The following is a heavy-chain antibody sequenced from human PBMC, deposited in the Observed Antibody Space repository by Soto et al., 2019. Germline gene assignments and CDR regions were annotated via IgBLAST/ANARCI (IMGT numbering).Heavy chain of an antibody. CDR1: VFTVSSNY. CDR3: AREAGRAVAGTEI. CDR2: IYSGGST. D-gene: IGHD6-19*01. J-gene: IGHJ3*02. V-gene: IGHV3-53*04. Sequence: EVQLVESGGGLVQPGGSLRLSCAASVFTVSSNYMSWVRQAPGKGLEWVSVIYSGGSTYYADSVKGRFTISRHNSKNTLYLQMNSLRAEDTAVYYCAREAGRAVAGTEIWGQGTMVTVSS.